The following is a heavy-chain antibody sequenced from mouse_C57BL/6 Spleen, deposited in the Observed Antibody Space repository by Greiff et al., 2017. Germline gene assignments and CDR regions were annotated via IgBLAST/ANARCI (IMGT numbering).Heavy chain of an antibody. D-gene: IGHD2-4*01. CDR3: AREAYDCHYGGFAY. CDR1: GFTFSSYA. V-gene: IGHV5-4*01. J-gene: IGHJ3*01. Sequence: EVHLVESGGGLVKPGGSLKLSCAASGFTFSSYAMSWVRQTPEKRLEWVATISDGGSYTYYPDNVKGRFTISRDNAKNNLYLQMSHLKSEDTAMYYCAREAYDCHYGGFAYWGQGTLVTVSA. CDR2: ISDGGSYT.